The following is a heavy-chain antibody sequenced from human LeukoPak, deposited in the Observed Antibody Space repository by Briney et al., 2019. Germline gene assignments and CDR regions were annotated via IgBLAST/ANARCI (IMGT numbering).Heavy chain of an antibody. J-gene: IGHJ4*02. V-gene: IGHV3-23*01. Sequence: GGSLRLSCAASGFTFNTYAMSWVRQAPGRGLEWVSTVSGSGDTTYYADSVRGRFTISRDNSKNTLYLQMNSLRAEDTAVYYCTKDAGSGSPDYFDYWGQGTLVTVSS. CDR2: VSGSGDTT. CDR3: TKDAGSGSPDYFDY. CDR1: GFTFNTYA. D-gene: IGHD3-10*01.